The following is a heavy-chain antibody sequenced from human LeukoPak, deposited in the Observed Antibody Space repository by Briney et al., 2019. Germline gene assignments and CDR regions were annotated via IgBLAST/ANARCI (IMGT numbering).Heavy chain of an antibody. CDR1: GFSFSITW. V-gene: IGHV3-74*01. CDR2: INGDGSNV. J-gene: IGHJ4*02. CDR3: GRGKSPAAVDD. Sequence: GGSLRLSCAVSGFSFSITWMHWVRQAPGKGLMWVSHINGDGSNVNYADSVKGRFTISRDNAKNTLYLQMNSLRVEDTALYYCGRGKSPAAVDDWGQGTLVTVPS. D-gene: IGHD2-2*01.